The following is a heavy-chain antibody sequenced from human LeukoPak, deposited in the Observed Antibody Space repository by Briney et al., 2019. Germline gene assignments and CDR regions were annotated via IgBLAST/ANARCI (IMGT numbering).Heavy chain of an antibody. CDR3: ATREASRGNYYDH. V-gene: IGHV3-53*01. Sequence: PGGSLRLSCAASGITVINNYMSWVRQAPGKGLEWISVIDFLGTTHYADSVRGRFTISRDISKNTLYLQMSNLGGEDTALYYCATREASRGNYYDHWGQGTLVTVSS. CDR2: IDFLGTT. J-gene: IGHJ5*02. D-gene: IGHD3-22*01. CDR1: GITVINNY.